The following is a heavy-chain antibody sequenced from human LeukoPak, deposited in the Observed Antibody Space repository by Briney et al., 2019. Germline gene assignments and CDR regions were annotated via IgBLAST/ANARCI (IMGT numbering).Heavy chain of an antibody. D-gene: IGHD2-2*02. Sequence: GGSLRLSCAASGFIFDDYAIHWVRQAPGKGLEWVSGISWNSGSIAYADSVKGRFTISRDNAKNSLYLQMNSLRAEDTALYYCTKAIGVYCIPTSCYSFDSWGQGTLVTVSS. J-gene: IGHJ4*02. CDR2: ISWNSGSI. CDR1: GFIFDDYA. CDR3: TKAIGVYCIPTSCYSFDS. V-gene: IGHV3-9*01.